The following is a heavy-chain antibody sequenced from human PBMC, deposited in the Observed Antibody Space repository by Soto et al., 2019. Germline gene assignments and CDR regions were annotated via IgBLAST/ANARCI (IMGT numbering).Heavy chain of an antibody. CDR1: RVSYHTDY. CDR3: ARGGSNGWQVAFDI. J-gene: IGHJ3*02. V-gene: IGHV4-34*01. Sequence: PSPILSLARIFSRVSYHTDYNNWFRQSSWKWLGSIGEINHSGNNNYLPSLKSRGTMSLDTSKNQFSLKLTSVTAADTAVYYCARGGSNGWQVAFDIWAQGTMVT. CDR2: INHSGNN. D-gene: IGHD6-19*01.